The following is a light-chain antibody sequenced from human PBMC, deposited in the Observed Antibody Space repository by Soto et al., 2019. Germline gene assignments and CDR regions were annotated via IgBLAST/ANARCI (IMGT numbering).Light chain of an antibody. CDR1: QSVSNN. CDR2: GAS. J-gene: IGKJ1*01. CDR3: QQYNNWPLRT. V-gene: IGKV3-15*01. Sequence: EIVMTQSPATLSVSPGETATLSCRASQSVSNNVAWYQQKPVQAPRLLILGASTRATGIPARFSGSGSGTEFTLSISSLQSEDFAVYYCQQYNNWPLRTFGQGTKVDIK.